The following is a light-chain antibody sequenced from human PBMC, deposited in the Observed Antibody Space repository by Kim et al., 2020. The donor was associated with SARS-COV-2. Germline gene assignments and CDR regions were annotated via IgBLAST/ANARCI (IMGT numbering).Light chain of an antibody. CDR2: YDS. J-gene: IGLJ3*02. Sequence: YELTQPPSVSVAPGKTARITCGGNNIGSKSVHWYQQKPGQAPVLVIYYDSDRPSGIPERFSGSNSGNTATLTISRVEAGDEADYYCQVWDSSSDHPVFGGGTQLNVL. V-gene: IGLV3-21*04. CDR3: QVWDSSSDHPV. CDR1: NIGSKS.